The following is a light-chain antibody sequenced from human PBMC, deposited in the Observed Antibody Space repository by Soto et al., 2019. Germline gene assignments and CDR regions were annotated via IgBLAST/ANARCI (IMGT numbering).Light chain of an antibody. CDR3: QSADSSGTVV. V-gene: IGLV3-25*03. J-gene: IGLJ2*01. CDR1: ALPKQY. Sequence: SYELTQPPSVSVSPGQTARLTCSGDALPKQYAYWYQQKPGQAPVLVIYKDSERPSGIPERFSGSSSGTTVTLTISGAQAEDEADYYCQSADSSGTVVFGGGTKVTVL. CDR2: KDS.